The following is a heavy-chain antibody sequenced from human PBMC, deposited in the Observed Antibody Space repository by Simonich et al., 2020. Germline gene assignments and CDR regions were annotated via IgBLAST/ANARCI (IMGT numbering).Heavy chain of an antibody. CDR1: GFSLSTCGVG. V-gene: IGHV2-5*01. CDR2: IYWNDDK. Sequence: QITLKESGPTLVKPTQTLTLTCTFSGFSLSTCGVGVGWIRQPPGKALEWLALIYWNDDKRYSPSLKSRLTITKDTSKNQVVLTMTNMDPVDTATYYCARTRQEYNWKALPDYWGQGTLVTVSS. J-gene: IGHJ4*02. D-gene: IGHD1-20*01. CDR3: ARTRQEYNWKALPDY.